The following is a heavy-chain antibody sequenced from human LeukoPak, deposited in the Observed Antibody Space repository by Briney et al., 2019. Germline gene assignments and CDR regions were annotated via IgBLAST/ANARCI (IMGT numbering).Heavy chain of an antibody. CDR1: GGSISSGGYY. CDR3: ARLVVATKNFDY. V-gene: IGHV4-31*03. CDR2: IYYSGST. D-gene: IGHD5-12*01. J-gene: IGHJ4*02. Sequence: PSETLSLICTVSGGSISSGGYYWSWIRQHPGKGLEWIGYIYYSGSTYYNPSLKSRVTISVDTSKNQFSLKLSSVTAADTAVYYCARLVVATKNFDYWGQGTLVTVSS.